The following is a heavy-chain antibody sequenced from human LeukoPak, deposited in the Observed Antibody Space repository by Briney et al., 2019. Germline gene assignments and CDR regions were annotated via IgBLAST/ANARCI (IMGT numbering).Heavy chain of an antibody. CDR3: ARAGYSGYDRAGYFDY. D-gene: IGHD5-12*01. CDR1: GYTFTGYY. J-gene: IGHJ4*02. CDR2: INPNSGGT. V-gene: IGHV1-2*02. Sequence: GASVKVPCKASGYTFTGYYMHWVRQAPGQGLEWMGWINPNSGGTNYAQKFQGRVTMTRDTSISTAYMELSRLRSDDTAVYYCARAGYSGYDRAGYFDYWGQGTLVTVSS.